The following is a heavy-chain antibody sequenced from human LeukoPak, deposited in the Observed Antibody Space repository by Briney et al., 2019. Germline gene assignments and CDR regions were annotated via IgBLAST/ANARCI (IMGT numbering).Heavy chain of an antibody. D-gene: IGHD2-2*01. Sequence: SETLSLTCTVSGGSISSYYWGWIRQPPGKGLEWIGSIYYSGSTYYNPSLKSRVTISVDTSKNQFSLKLSSVTAADTAVYYCARGYCSSTSCYQNDYWGQGTLVTVSS. V-gene: IGHV4-39*01. J-gene: IGHJ4*02. CDR1: GGSISSYY. CDR2: IYYSGST. CDR3: ARGYCSSTSCYQNDY.